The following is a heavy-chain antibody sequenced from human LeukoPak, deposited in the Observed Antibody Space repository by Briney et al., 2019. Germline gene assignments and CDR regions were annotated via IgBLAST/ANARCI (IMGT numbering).Heavy chain of an antibody. CDR3: ARGSLGTITAGPFDY. V-gene: IGHV1-18*01. D-gene: IGHD5-12*01. CDR1: GYTFSSYG. J-gene: IGHJ4*02. Sequence: ASVKVSCKASGYTFSSYGIAWVRQAPGQGLEWMGWISGYNGNTNYAQKLQGRVSMTTDTSTTTAYMELRSLTSDDTALYYCARGSLGTITAGPFDYWGQGTLVTVS. CDR2: ISGYNGNT.